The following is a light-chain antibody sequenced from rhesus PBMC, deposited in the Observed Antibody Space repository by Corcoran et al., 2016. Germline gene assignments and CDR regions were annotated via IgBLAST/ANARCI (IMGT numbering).Light chain of an antibody. CDR1: QSLSNY. J-gene: IGKJ2*01. Sequence: DIQMTQSPSSLSASVGDRVTITCQASQSLSNYLNWYQQKPGKIPKLLIYRASSLQSGIPSRFSGSGSGTDFTLTISRLQPEDFATYYCQQGYSYPYRFGQGTKVEIK. V-gene: IGKV1S9*01. CDR2: RAS. CDR3: QQGYSYPYR.